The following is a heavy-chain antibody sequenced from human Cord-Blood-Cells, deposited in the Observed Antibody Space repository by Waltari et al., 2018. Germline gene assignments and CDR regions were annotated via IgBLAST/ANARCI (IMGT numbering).Heavy chain of an antibody. D-gene: IGHD3-10*01. CDR1: GFPFSSYW. J-gene: IGHJ2*01. CDR3: ARDQNYYWYFDL. Sequence: EVQLVESGGGLVQPGGSLRLSCAASGFPFSSYWMHWVRQAPGKGLVWVSRINSDGSSTSYADSVKGRFTISRDNAKNTLYLQMNSLRAEDTAVYYCARDQNYYWYFDLWGRGTLVTVSS. V-gene: IGHV3-74*01. CDR2: INSDGSST.